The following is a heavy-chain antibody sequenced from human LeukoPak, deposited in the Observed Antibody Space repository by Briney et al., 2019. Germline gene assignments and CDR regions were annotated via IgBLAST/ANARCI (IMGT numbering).Heavy chain of an antibody. CDR1: GFTFSNAW. CDR2: IKSKTDGGTT. CDR3: TTPYSSIDYFDY. D-gene: IGHD6-13*01. Sequence: GGSLRLSCAASGFTFSNAWMSWVRQAPGKGLEWVGRIKSKTDGGTTDYAAPVKGRFTISRDDSKNTLYLQTNSLKTEDTAVYYCTTPYSSIDYFDYWGQGTLVTVSS. J-gene: IGHJ4*02. V-gene: IGHV3-15*01.